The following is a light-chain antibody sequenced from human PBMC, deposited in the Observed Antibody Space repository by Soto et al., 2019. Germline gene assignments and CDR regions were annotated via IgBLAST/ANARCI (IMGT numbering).Light chain of an antibody. J-gene: IGKJ1*01. Sequence: EIVLTQSPDTVSLSPGERATLSCRASQSVSNIYLSWYQQKPGQAPRLLIYALSNRATGIPDRFSGTGSGTDFTLTISRLEPEDFAVYYCQQYDSVPTTFGQGTKVEIK. CDR3: QQYDSVPTT. CDR1: QSVSNIY. V-gene: IGKV3-20*01. CDR2: ALS.